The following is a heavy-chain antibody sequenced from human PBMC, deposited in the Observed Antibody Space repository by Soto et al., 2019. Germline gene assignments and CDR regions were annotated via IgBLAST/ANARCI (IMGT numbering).Heavy chain of an antibody. CDR3: GRDVVGRFKGGMDV. V-gene: IGHV3-30-3*01. CDR1: GFTFSSYA. J-gene: IGHJ6*02. Sequence: QVQLVESGGGVVQPGRSLRLSCAASGFTFSSYAMHWVRQAPGKGLEWVAVISYDGSNKYYADSVKGRFTISRDNSKNTLYLQMNSLRAEDTAVYYCGRDVVGRFKGGMDVWGQGTTVTVSS. CDR2: ISYDGSNK. D-gene: IGHD1-26*01.